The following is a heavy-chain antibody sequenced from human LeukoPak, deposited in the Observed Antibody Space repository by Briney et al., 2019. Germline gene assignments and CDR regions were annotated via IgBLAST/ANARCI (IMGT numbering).Heavy chain of an antibody. V-gene: IGHV4-59*01. D-gene: IGHD2-2*01. CDR3: ARQRTGYIVVVPAAYDY. Sequence: PSETLSLTCTVSGGSISSYYWSWIRQPPGKGLEWIGYIYYSGTTYYNPSLKSRVTISMDTSKDQFSLKLNSVTAADTAVYYCARQRTGYIVVVPAAYDYWGQGTLVTVSS. J-gene: IGHJ4*02. CDR2: IYYSGTT. CDR1: GGSISSYY.